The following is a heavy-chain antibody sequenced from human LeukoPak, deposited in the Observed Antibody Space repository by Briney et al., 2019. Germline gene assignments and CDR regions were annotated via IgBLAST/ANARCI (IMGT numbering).Heavy chain of an antibody. J-gene: IGHJ4*02. CDR3: SRVGTGTMLDY. CDR1: GFTYKSYH. V-gene: IGHV3-74*01. D-gene: IGHD1-1*01. Sequence: PGVPLRLPCRVPGFTYKSYHKHWLPEAPGRALMGVSRLSTDGSSKRYEGAVNGRFTICKDNTKTALYQQMSSRRAEDTVLYCWSRVGTGTMLDYWGQGTLVTVSS. CDR2: LSTDGSSK.